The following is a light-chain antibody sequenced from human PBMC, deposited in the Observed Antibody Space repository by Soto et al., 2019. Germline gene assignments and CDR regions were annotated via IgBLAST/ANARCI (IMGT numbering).Light chain of an antibody. V-gene: IGKV3-15*01. Sequence: EMVMTQSPATLSVSPGERATLSCRASQSVSSNLAWYQQKPGQAPRLLIYGASTRATGIPARFSGGGSGTEFTLTISSLQSEDFAVYYCQQYNSWPPYTFGQGTKLEIK. J-gene: IGKJ2*01. CDR1: QSVSSN. CDR3: QQYNSWPPYT. CDR2: GAS.